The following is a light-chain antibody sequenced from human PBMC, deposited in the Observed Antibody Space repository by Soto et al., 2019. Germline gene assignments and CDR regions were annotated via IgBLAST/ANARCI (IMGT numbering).Light chain of an antibody. CDR3: QQRYSTPRT. J-gene: IGKJ1*01. Sequence: ETVLTQSPGTLSSSPGEGATLPCTASQSVSSYLDWYEQKNGQXPRXXIYDASNRATAIPDRFSGSASGTDLTINISCLKPEDGEMDEGQQRYSTPRTFSQGTKVEIK. CDR1: QSVSSY. CDR2: DAS. V-gene: IGKV3-20*01.